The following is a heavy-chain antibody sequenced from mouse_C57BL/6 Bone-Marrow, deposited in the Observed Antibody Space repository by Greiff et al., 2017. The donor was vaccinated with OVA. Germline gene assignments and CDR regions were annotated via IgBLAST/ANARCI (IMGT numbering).Heavy chain of an antibody. CDR3: TKLFFAY. CDR1: GFNIKDDY. Sequence: VQLKESGAELVRPGASVKLSCTASGFNIKDDYMHWVKQRPEQGLEWIGWIDPENGDTEYASKFQGKATITADTSSNPAYLQLSSLTSEDTAVYYCTKLFFAYWGQGTLVTVSA. J-gene: IGHJ3*01. CDR2: IDPENGDT. V-gene: IGHV14-4*01.